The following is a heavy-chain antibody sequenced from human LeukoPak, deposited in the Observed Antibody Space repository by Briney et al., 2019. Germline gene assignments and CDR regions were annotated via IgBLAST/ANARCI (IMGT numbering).Heavy chain of an antibody. V-gene: IGHV3-53*01. CDR1: GLTVDSYD. D-gene: IGHD1-14*01. CDR3: TKSGPPDPY. J-gene: IGHJ3*01. Sequence: PGGSLRLSCAASGLTVDSYDMSWVRQAPGKRLEWVSILYSGGRTYYGDSVEGRFTISRDNSRNTLFLQMNSLRAEDTAMYYCTKSGPPDPYWGQGTMVTVSS. CDR2: LYSGGRT.